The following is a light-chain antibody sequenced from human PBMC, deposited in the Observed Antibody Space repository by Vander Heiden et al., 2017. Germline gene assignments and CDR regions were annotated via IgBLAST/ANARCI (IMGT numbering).Light chain of an antibody. Sequence: EIVLTQSPGTLYLSPGERTTLSCRASQRVSSNYLAWYQQKPGQAPRLLIYGASSRATGIPDRFSGSGSGTDFTLTISRLDPEDFAVYYCQQYGSSPRTFGRGTKLEIK. J-gene: IGKJ2*01. CDR1: QRVSSNY. CDR2: GAS. CDR3: QQYGSSPRT. V-gene: IGKV3-20*01.